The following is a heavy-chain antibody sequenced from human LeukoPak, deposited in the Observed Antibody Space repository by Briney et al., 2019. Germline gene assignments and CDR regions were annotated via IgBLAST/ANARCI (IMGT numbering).Heavy chain of an antibody. CDR1: GLSFSSSG. J-gene: IGHJ3*02. CDR3: ARFILVGATGAFDI. V-gene: IGHV3-48*03. D-gene: IGHD1-26*01. Sequence: GGSLRLSCAASGLSFSSSGMNWVRQAPGKGPEWVSYISSTGSTIYYADSVKGRFTISRDNARNSLFLSMSSLRAEDTAVYYCARFILVGATGAFDIWGQGTMVTVS. CDR2: ISSTGSTI.